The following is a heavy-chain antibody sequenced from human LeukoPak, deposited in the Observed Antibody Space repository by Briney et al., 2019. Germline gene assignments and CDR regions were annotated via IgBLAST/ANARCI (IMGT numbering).Heavy chain of an antibody. J-gene: IGHJ3*02. V-gene: IGHV4-59*05. CDR2: IYTCGST. CDR1: GGSITSYY. Sequence: SETLSLTCTVSGGSITSYYWSWIRQPAGKGLEGIGRIYTCGSTYYNQSIKRRVTIYVDTSKNQFSLKLSSVTAADTAVYYCARPRSIAARPDAFDIWGQGTMVTVSS. CDR3: ARPRSIAARPDAFDI. D-gene: IGHD6-6*01.